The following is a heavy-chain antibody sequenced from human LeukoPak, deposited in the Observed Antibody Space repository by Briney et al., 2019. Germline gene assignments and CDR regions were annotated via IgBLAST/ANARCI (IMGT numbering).Heavy chain of an antibody. J-gene: IGHJ3*02. V-gene: IGHV3-53*01. Sequence: GGSLRLSCAASGFTFSNYWIHWVRQAPGKGLEWVSVIYSGGSTYYADSVEGRFTISRDNSKNTLYLQMNSLRAEDTAVYYCARELTGDPNRDAFDIWGQGTMVTVSS. CDR2: IYSGGST. CDR1: GFTFSNYW. D-gene: IGHD7-27*01. CDR3: ARELTGDPNRDAFDI.